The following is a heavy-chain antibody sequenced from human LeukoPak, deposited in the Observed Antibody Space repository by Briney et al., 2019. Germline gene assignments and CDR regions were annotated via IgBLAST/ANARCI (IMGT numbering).Heavy chain of an antibody. J-gene: IGHJ4*02. V-gene: IGHV1-46*01. CDR2: INPSGGST. CDR1: GYTFTSYY. D-gene: IGHD1-1*01. Sequence: ASVKVSCKASGYTFTSYYMHWVRQAPGQGLEWMGIINPSGGSTSYAQKFQGTVTMTRDMSTSTVYMELSSLRPEDTAVYYCARSDMERRHYFDYWGQGTLVTVSS. CDR3: ARSDMERRHYFDY.